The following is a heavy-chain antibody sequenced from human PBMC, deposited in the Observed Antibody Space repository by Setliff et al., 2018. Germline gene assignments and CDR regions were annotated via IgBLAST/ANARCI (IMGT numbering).Heavy chain of an antibody. J-gene: IGHJ6*03. CDR2: TIPMFGTT. Sequence: GASVKVSCKASGATFSSYGISWVRQAPGQGLEWMGGTIPMFGTTEYAQKFQGRLTIITDESTNTAFMQLSSLRSDDTAVYYCVREGVDRRSSTDYRYYMDVWGQGTTVTVSS. D-gene: IGHD6-6*01. CDR1: GATFSSYG. CDR3: VREGVDRRSSTDYRYYMDV. V-gene: IGHV1-69*05.